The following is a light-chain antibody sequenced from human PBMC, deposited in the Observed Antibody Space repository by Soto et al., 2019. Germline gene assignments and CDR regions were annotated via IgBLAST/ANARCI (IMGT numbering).Light chain of an antibody. CDR3: QFCVMWASA. Sequence: EIVLTQSPGTLSLSPGGRASLSCRASQSVSPYSAWYQQKPGLAPRLLIYGASTRATGIPDRFSGSGSGTDLTIKISRLGPEGSALYCCQFCVMWASALVLGTKVDIK. CDR2: GAS. J-gene: IGKJ3*01. CDR1: QSVSPY. V-gene: IGKV3-20*01.